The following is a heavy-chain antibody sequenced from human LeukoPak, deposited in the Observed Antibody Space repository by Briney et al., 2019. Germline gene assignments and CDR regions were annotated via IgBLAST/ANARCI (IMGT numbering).Heavy chain of an antibody. CDR3: AKDREDILTTYYFDY. CDR2: ISYDGSNK. V-gene: IGHV3-30-3*01. D-gene: IGHD3-9*01. CDR1: GFTFSSYA. J-gene: IGHJ4*02. Sequence: GGSLRLSCAASGFTFSSYAMHWVRQAPGKGLEWVAVISYDGSNKYYADSVKGRFTISRDNSKNTLYLQMNSLRAEDTAVYYCAKDREDILTTYYFDYWGQGTLVTVSS.